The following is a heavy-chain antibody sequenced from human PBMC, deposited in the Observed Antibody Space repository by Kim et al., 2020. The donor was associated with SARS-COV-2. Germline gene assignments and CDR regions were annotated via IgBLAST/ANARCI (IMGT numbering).Heavy chain of an antibody. D-gene: IGHD2-8*02. CDR1: GFTFDDYA. CDR2: ISGDGGST. CDR3: AKVWSSSPYYYYYYYMDV. V-gene: IGHV3-43*02. J-gene: IGHJ6*03. Sequence: GGSLRLSCAASGFTFDDYAMHWVRQAPGKGLEWVSLISGDGGSTYYADSVKGRFTISRDNSKNSLYLQMNSLRTEDTALYYCAKVWSSSPYYYYYYYMDVWGKGTTVTVSS.